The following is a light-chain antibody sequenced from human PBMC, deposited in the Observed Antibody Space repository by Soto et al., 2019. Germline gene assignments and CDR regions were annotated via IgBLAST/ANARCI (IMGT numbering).Light chain of an antibody. J-gene: IGLJ1*01. CDR2: EVS. Sequence: QSVLTQPASVSGSPGQSITIACTGTSSDVGGYKYVSWYQQHPGKAPKLMIYEVSNRPSCVSNRFSCSKSGNTASLTTSGVQAGDAADYYCSTYSSSSTHVFGTGTKVTAL. CDR1: SSDVGGYKY. V-gene: IGLV2-14*01. CDR3: STYSSSSTHV.